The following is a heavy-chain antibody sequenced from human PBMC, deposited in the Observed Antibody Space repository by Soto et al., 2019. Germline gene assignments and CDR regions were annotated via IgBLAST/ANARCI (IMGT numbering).Heavy chain of an antibody. CDR1: GFTCSSFA. CDR2: ISSSGGTT. CDR3: ARDYSYACDY. V-gene: IGHV3-23*01. D-gene: IGHD3-16*01. Sequence: GRSMRLSNAVAGFTCSSFAMSWGRQAQGKGLGWVSVISSSGGTTYYTDSVKGRFTISRDNSKNTLYLQMNSLRAEDTAVYYCARDYSYACDYWGQGTLVTGSS. J-gene: IGHJ4*02.